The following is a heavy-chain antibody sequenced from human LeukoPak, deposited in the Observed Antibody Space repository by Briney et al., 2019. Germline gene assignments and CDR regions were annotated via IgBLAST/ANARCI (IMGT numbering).Heavy chain of an antibody. J-gene: IGHJ4*02. V-gene: IGHV3-23*01. CDR3: AKSEMTTVINVQGRFDY. D-gene: IGHD4-17*01. CDR2: ISGSGGST. Sequence: GGSLRLSCAASGFTFSSYAMSWVRQAPGKGLEWVSAISGSGGSTYYADSVRGRFTISRDNSKNTLYLQMNSLRAEDTAVYYCAKSEMTTVINVQGRFDYWGQGTLVTVSS. CDR1: GFTFSSYA.